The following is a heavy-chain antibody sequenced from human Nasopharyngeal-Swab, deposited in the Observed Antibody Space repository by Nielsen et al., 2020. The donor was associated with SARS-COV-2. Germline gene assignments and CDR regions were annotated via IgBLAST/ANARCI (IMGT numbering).Heavy chain of an antibody. J-gene: IGHJ4*02. Sequence: GGSLRLSCAASGFVFSSVWMSWVRQAPGKGLEWVGRIKRKADGGTVEYATAVRGRFSISRDDSRNTLFLQMNRLKTEDTAVYYCTTLHRTGRFWGQGTLVTVSS. CDR1: GFVFSSVW. CDR3: TTLHRTGRF. CDR2: IKRKADGGTV. V-gene: IGHV3-15*01. D-gene: IGHD3/OR15-3a*01.